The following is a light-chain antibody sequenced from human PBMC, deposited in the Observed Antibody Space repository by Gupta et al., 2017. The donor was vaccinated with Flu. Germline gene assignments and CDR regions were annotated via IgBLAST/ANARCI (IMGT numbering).Light chain of an antibody. V-gene: IGLV2-23*01. CDR1: SSDVGLFNL. J-gene: IGLJ1*01. CDR2: EGS. CDR3: CSYAGSDVSV. Sequence: IAISCTGTSSDVGLFNLGSWYQQYPGKAPKLIIYEGSRRPSGVSNRFSGSKSGNTASLTISGRQAEDEADYYCCSYAGSDVSVFGTGTKVTVL.